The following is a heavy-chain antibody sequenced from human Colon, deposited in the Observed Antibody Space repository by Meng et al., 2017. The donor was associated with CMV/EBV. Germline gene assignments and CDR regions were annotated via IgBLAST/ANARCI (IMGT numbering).Heavy chain of an antibody. V-gene: IGHV4-61*08. CDR3: AKSRSSTPGIVDD. CDR1: GVSVTSGAYH. CDR2: IYDTGIT. D-gene: IGHD2/OR15-2a*01. Sequence: VQVRESGLGLVKPSETLSLTGIVSGVSVTSGAYHWSWIRQSPGKGLEWIGYIYDTGITIYNPSLKSRVTIFLETSKNQFSLNLNSMTTADTAVYYCAKSRSSTPGIVDDWGQGTLVTVSS. J-gene: IGHJ4*02.